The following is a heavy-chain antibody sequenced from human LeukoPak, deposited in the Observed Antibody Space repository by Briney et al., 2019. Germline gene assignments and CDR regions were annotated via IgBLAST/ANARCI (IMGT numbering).Heavy chain of an antibody. J-gene: IGHJ4*02. D-gene: IGHD3-16*01. V-gene: IGHV3-74*01. CDR2: INGDGSAT. CDR3: ARDRLYTSDY. CDR1: GFTFSSYW. Sequence: PGGSLRLSCAASGFTFSSYWMHWVRQAPGKGLVWVSRINGDGSATTYADSLKGRFTISRDNTKNTLYLQINSLRAVDTAVYFCARDRLYTSDYWGQGTLVTVSS.